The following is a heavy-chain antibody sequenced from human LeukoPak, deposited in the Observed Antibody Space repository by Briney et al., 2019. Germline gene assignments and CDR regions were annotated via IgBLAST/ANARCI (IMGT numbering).Heavy chain of an antibody. CDR2: ISNTGSTI. Sequence: GGSLRLSCAASEFTFSDFHMNWIRQAPGKGLEWLSHISNTGSTIYYADSVKGRFTISRDNAKNSLYLQVKSLRVEDTGVYYCAREGSRSSFYFDYWGQGTLVTVSS. CDR3: AREGSRSSFYFDY. J-gene: IGHJ4*02. D-gene: IGHD6-6*01. V-gene: IGHV3-11*04. CDR1: EFTFSDFH.